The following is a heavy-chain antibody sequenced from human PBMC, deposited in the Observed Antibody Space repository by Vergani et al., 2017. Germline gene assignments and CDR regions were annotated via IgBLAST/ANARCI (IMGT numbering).Heavy chain of an antibody. V-gene: IGHV3-9*01. CDR2: ISWNSGSI. Sequence: EVQLVESGGGLVQPGRSLRLSCAASGFTFDGYAMHWVRQAPGKGLEWVSGISWNSGSIGYADSVKGRFTISRDNAKNSLYLQMNSLRAEDTALYYCAKDNSNAAADAFDIWGQGTLVTVSS. J-gene: IGHJ3*02. D-gene: IGHD6-13*01. CDR1: GFTFDGYA. CDR3: AKDNSNAAADAFDI.